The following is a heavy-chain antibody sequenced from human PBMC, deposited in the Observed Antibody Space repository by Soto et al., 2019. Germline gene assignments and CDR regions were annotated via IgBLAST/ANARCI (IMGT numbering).Heavy chain of an antibody. V-gene: IGHV3-30*18. D-gene: IGHD6-19*01. CDR3: AKDPGYSSGWADY. Sequence: ESVGGVVQPGRSLRLSCAASGFTFSSYGMHWVRQAPGKGLEWVAVISYDGSNKYYADSVKGRFTISRDNSKNTLYLQMNSLRAEDTAVYYCAKDPGYSSGWADYWGQGTLVTVSS. J-gene: IGHJ4*02. CDR1: GFTFSSYG. CDR2: ISYDGSNK.